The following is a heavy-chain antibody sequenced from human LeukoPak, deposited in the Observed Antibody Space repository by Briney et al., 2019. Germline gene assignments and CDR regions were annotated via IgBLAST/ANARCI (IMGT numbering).Heavy chain of an antibody. CDR2: ISSSSNYI. J-gene: IGHJ4*02. CDR3: ARPSSNYYGSGSYYNRPFDY. CDR1: GFTFSNYN. D-gene: IGHD3-10*01. Sequence: GGSLRLSCAVSGFTFSNYNMNWVRQAPGKGLEWVSSISSSSNYIYYADSVKGRFTVSRDTAKNSLYLQMNSLRAEDTAVYYCARPSSNYYGSGSYYNRPFDYWGQGTLVTVSS. V-gene: IGHV3-21*01.